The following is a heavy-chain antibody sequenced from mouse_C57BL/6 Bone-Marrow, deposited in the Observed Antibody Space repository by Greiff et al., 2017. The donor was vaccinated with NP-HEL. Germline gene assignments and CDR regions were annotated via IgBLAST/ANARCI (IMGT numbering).Heavy chain of an antibody. CDR3: AREGSNLFAY. Sequence: EVKLMESGAELVRPGSSVKMSCKTSGYTFTSYGINWVKQRPGQGLEWIGYIYLGNGYTEYNEKFKGKATLTSDTSSSTAYMQLSSLTSEDSASYFCAREGSNLFAYWGQGTLVTVSA. V-gene: IGHV1-58*01. D-gene: IGHD2-5*01. CDR2: IYLGNGYT. J-gene: IGHJ3*01. CDR1: GYTFTSYG.